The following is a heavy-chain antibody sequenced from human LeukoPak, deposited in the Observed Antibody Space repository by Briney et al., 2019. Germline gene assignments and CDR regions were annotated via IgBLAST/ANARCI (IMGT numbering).Heavy chain of an antibody. J-gene: IGHJ4*02. D-gene: IGHD3-16*02. Sequence: PGGSLRLSCAASGFTFSDYYMSWIRQAPGKGLEWVSYISSSSSYTNYADSVKGRFTISRDNAKNSLYLQMNSLRAEDTAVYYCARDYVWGSYRYTTYWGQGTLVTVSS. CDR2: ISSSSSYT. CDR3: ARDYVWGSYRYTTY. CDR1: GFTFSDYY. V-gene: IGHV3-11*06.